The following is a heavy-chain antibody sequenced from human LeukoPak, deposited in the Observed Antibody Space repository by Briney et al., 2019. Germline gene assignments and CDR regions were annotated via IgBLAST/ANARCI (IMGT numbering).Heavy chain of an antibody. J-gene: IGHJ3*02. CDR1: GGSISSGDYY. Sequence: SETLSLTCTVSGGSISSGDYYWSWIRQPPGKGLEWIGEINHSGSTNYNPSLKSRVTISVDTSKNQFSLKLSSVTAADTAVYYCARGRTVTTLAAFDIWGQGTMVTVSS. V-gene: IGHV4-39*07. CDR3: ARGRTVTTLAAFDI. CDR2: INHSGST. D-gene: IGHD4-17*01.